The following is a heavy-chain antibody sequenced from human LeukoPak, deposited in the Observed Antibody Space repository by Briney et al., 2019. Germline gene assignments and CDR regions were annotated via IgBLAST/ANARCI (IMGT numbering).Heavy chain of an antibody. V-gene: IGHV3-74*01. D-gene: IGHD3-10*01. CDR1: GFTFTSYW. CDR3: ARSRGYGELNFGMDV. Sequence: GGSLRLSCSASGFTFTSYWMHWVRQAPGKGLVWVSPINSDGSRISYADSVKGRFTISRDNAKNTLHLQMNSLRAEDTAVYYCARSRGYGELNFGMDVWGQGTTVTVFS. CDR2: INSDGSRI. J-gene: IGHJ6*02.